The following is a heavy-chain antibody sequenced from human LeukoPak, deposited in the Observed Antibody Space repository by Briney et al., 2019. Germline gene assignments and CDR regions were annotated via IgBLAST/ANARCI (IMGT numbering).Heavy chain of an antibody. CDR2: IRYDGSDK. D-gene: IGHD4-17*01. Sequence: PGGSLRLSCAASGFTFSSFGMHWVRQAPGKGLEWVAFIRYDGSDKYYADSVKGRFTISRDNSKNTLYLQMNSLRAEDTAVYYCAKDSEDYGDYTKNWFDPWGQGTLVTVSS. J-gene: IGHJ5*02. CDR1: GFTFSSFG. V-gene: IGHV3-30*02. CDR3: AKDSEDYGDYTKNWFDP.